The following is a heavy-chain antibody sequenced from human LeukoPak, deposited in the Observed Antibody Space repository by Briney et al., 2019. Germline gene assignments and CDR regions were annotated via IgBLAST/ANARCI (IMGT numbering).Heavy chain of an antibody. CDR1: GFTFSSYG. J-gene: IGHJ4*02. D-gene: IGHD3-10*01. V-gene: IGHV3-7*01. CDR2: IKQDGSEK. CDR3: ATEHFTGGFDY. Sequence: PGGSLRLSCAASGFTFSSYGMHWVRQAPGKGLEWVANIKQDGSEKYYVDSVKGRFTISRDNAKNSLYLQMNSLRAEDTAVYYCATEHFTGGFDYWGQGTLVTVSS.